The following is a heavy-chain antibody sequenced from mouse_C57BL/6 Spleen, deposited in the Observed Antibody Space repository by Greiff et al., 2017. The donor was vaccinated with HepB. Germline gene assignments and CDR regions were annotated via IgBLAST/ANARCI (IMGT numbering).Heavy chain of an antibody. V-gene: IGHV1-82*01. CDR1: GYAFSSSW. D-gene: IGHD5-5*01. J-gene: IGHJ4*01. CDR2: IYPGDGDT. Sequence: VKLQESGPELVKPGASVKISCKASGYAFSSSWMNWVKQRPGKGLEWIGRIYPGDGDTNYNGKFKGKATLTADKSSSTAYMQLSSLTSEDSAVYFCARRDTTFGMDYWGQGTSVTVSS. CDR3: ARRDTTFGMDY.